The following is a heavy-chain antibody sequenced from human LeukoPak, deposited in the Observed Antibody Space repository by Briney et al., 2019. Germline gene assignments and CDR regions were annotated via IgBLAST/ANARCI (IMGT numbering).Heavy chain of an antibody. CDR2: IRSDGSTI. D-gene: IGHD3-22*01. J-gene: IGHJ4*02. CDR3: AREGRGYYGDFDF. V-gene: IGHV3-11*01. Sequence: GGSLRLSCSASGFSFSDYDMNWIRQAPGKGLEWASYIRSDGSTIYDAASVRGRFSTSRNNAAQSLFLQMNSLRVDDTAVYYCAREGRGYYGDFDFWGQGTLVTVSS. CDR1: GFSFSDYD.